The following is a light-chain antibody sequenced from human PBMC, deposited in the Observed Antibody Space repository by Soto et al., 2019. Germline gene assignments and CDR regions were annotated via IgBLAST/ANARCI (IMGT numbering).Light chain of an antibody. J-gene: IGKJ2*01. Sequence: EIVLTQSPGTLSLSPGERATLSCRASQSVSATYLAWYQQKPGQAPRLLIYGASNRATGIPDTFTGSGSGTDFTLTISRLEPEDFAVDFCQQYVSSPMYTFGQGTKVEIK. V-gene: IGKV3-20*01. CDR1: QSVSATY. CDR3: QQYVSSPMYT. CDR2: GAS.